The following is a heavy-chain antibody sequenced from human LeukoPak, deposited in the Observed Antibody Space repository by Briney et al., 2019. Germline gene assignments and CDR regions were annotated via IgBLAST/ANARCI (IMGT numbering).Heavy chain of an antibody. D-gene: IGHD4-23*01. CDR1: GFSFSDYY. V-gene: IGHV3-11*01. CDR3: AFSKDGGNSASDY. CDR2: ISSFGSTI. J-gene: IGHJ4*02. Sequence: PGGSLRLSCAASGFSFSDYYMSWIRQAPGKGLEWVSYISSFGSTIYYADSVKGRFTISGDNAKNSLYLQMNSLRAEDTAVYYCAFSKDGGNSASDYWGQGTLVTVSS.